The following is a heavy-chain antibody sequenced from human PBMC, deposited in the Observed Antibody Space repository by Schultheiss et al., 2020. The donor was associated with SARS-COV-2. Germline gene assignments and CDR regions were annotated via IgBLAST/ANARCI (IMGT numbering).Heavy chain of an antibody. CDR3: ARLIAAAGTPTGWYFQH. CDR1: GGSISSSSYY. J-gene: IGHJ1*01. Sequence: SETLSLTCTVSGGSISSSSYYWGWIRQPPGKGLEWIGEINHSGSTNYNPSLKSRVTISVDKSKNQFSLKLSSVTAADTAVYYCARLIAAAGTPTGWYFQHWGQGTLVTVSS. D-gene: IGHD6-13*01. CDR2: INHSGST. V-gene: IGHV4-39*07.